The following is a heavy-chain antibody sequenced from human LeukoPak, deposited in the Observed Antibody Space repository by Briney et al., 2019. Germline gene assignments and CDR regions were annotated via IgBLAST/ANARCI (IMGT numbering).Heavy chain of an antibody. V-gene: IGHV3-7*01. J-gene: IGHJ6*03. CDR1: GFTFSSYW. Sequence: PGGSLRLSCAASGFTFSSYWMSWVRQAPGKGLVWLANINQDGSEKYYVDSVKGRFTISRDNAKNSLYLQMNSLRAEDTAVYYCARALYNWNYVIGVDYYYMDVWGKGTTVTVSS. CDR2: INQDGSEK. CDR3: ARALYNWNYVIGVDYYYMDV. D-gene: IGHD1-7*01.